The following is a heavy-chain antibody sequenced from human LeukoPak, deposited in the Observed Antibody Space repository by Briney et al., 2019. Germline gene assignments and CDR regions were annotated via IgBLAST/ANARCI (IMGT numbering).Heavy chain of an antibody. CDR1: GYTLTELS. J-gene: IGHJ3*02. Sequence: GASVKVSCKVSGYTLTELSMHWVRQAPGKGLEWMGGFDPEDGETIYAQKFQGRVTMTEDTSTDTAYMELSSLRPEDTAVYYCATIPEDGRIAVAGTRAFDIWGQGTMVTVSS. D-gene: IGHD6-19*01. CDR3: ATIPEDGRIAVAGTRAFDI. V-gene: IGHV1-24*01. CDR2: FDPEDGET.